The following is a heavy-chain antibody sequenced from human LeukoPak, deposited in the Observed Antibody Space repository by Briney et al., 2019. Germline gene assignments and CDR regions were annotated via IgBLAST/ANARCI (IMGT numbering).Heavy chain of an antibody. J-gene: IGHJ4*02. CDR1: GFTFSNAW. CDR2: IKSKTDGGTT. V-gene: IGHV3-15*06. CDR3: STLSLVVVSATPGNY. D-gene: IGHD2-15*01. Sequence: GGSLRLSCAASGFTFSNAWMSWVRQPPGKGLEWVGRIKSKTDGGTTQYAAPVKGGFTISRDDSKNTLYLQMNSLKTEDTAVYYCSTLSLVVVSATPGNYWGQGTLVTVSS.